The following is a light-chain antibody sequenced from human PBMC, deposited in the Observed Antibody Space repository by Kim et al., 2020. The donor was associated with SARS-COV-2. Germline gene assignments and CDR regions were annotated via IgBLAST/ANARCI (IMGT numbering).Light chain of an antibody. J-gene: IGLJ3*02. V-gene: IGLV7-46*01. CDR2: DTG. Sequence: QAVVTQEPSLTASPGETVTLTCASSTGAVTPTHYPYWFQKKPGEVPRTLIFDTGSRHSWTPARFSGSLSGDKAVLTLAGAQPEDEGDYYCLLSFSGIRVFGGGTQLTVL. CDR3: LLSFSGIRV. CDR1: TGAVTPTHY.